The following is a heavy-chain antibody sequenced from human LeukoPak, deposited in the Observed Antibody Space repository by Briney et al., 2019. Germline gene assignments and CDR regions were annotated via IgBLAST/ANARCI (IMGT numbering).Heavy chain of an antibody. CDR3: ARGYCSGGSCYSVENWFDP. J-gene: IGHJ5*02. CDR2: INPSSGGT. D-gene: IGHD2-15*01. V-gene: IGHV1-2*06. CDR1: GYTFTKNN. Sequence: ASVKVSCKASGYTFTKNNMFWVRQAPGQGLEWMGRINPSSGGTDYAQKFQGRVTMTRDTSISTAYMELSRLRSDDTAMYYCARGYCSGGSCYSVENWFDPWGQGTLVTVSS.